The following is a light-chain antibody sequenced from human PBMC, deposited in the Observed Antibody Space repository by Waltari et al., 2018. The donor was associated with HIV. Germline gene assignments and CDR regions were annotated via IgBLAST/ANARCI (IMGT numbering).Light chain of an antibody. Sequence: QSALTQPPSASGSPGQSVTIPCTGAISDIGSYNYVSWYQQHPDKAPKLIIYEVNKRPSGVPDRFSGAKSGNVASLSVSGLQADDEADYFCSSFAGSDDGVVFGGGTKLTVL. CDR2: EVN. CDR1: ISDIGSYNY. J-gene: IGLJ2*01. V-gene: IGLV2-8*01. CDR3: SSFAGSDDGVV.